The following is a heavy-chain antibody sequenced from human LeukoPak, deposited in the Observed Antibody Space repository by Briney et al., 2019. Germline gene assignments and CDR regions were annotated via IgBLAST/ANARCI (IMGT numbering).Heavy chain of an antibody. V-gene: IGHV3-53*01. J-gene: IGHJ4*02. CDR2: IYSGGST. CDR1: GFTVSSNY. Sequence: PGGSLRLSCAASGFTVSSNYMSWVRQAPGKALEWTSVIYSGGSTYYADSVKGRFTISRDNSKNTLYLQMNSLRAEDTAVYYCARGSPILRGRPFDYWGQGTLVTVSS. CDR3: ARGSPILRGRPFDY. D-gene: IGHD3-10*01.